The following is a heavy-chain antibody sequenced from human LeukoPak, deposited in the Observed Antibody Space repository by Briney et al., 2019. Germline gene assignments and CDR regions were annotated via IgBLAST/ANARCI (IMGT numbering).Heavy chain of an antibody. CDR1: GFTFDDCG. V-gene: IGHV3-20*04. J-gene: IGHJ4*02. D-gene: IGHD5-12*01. CDR3: AIVGSGYDLDDQDY. CDR2: INWNGGST. Sequence: PGGSLRLSCAASGFTFDDCGMSWVRQAPGKGLEWVSGINWNGGSTGYADSVKGRFTISRDNAKNSLYLQMNSLRAEDTALYYCAIVGSGYDLDDQDYWGQGTLVTVSS.